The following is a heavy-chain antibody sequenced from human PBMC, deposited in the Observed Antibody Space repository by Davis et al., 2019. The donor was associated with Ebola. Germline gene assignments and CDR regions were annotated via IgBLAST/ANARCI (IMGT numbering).Heavy chain of an antibody. Sequence: GESLKISCSASGFTFSSYAMHWVRQAPGKGLEYVSAISSNGGSTYYADSVKGRFTISRDNSKNTLYLQMSSLRAEDTAVYYCVKMRTGGDYPFWYYGMDVWGQGTTVTVSS. V-gene: IGHV3-64D*08. D-gene: IGHD4-17*01. CDR1: GFTFSSYA. CDR3: VKMRTGGDYPFWYYGMDV. J-gene: IGHJ6*02. CDR2: ISSNGGST.